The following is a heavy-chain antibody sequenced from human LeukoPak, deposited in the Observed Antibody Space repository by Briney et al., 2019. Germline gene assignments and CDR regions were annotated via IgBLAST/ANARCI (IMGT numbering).Heavy chain of an antibody. Sequence: GGSLRLSWAASGFTLGSYSMNWVRQAPGKGLEWVSSISSSSSYIYYADSVKGRFTISRDNAKNSLYLQMNSLRAEDTAVYYCARAEYYYDRTRYRLYSIDYWGQGTLVTVSS. CDR1: GFTLGSYS. V-gene: IGHV3-21*01. J-gene: IGHJ4*02. CDR2: ISSSSSYI. CDR3: ARAEYYYDRTRYRLYSIDY. D-gene: IGHD3-22*01.